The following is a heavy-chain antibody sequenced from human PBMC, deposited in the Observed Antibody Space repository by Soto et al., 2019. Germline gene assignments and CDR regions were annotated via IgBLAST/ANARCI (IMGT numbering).Heavy chain of an antibody. CDR2: ITSASSYK. V-gene: IGHV3-21*01. J-gene: IGHJ3*02. Sequence: EVRLVEAGGGLVKPGGSLRLSCAGSGFTFSSDPMHWVRQAPGKGLEWVSSITSASSYKYYGDSVKGRFTIPRDNANNSLYLQMNSLRAEDTAVYYCAREVYHAFDIWGQGTMVTVSS. D-gene: IGHD2-2*02. CDR3: AREVYHAFDI. CDR1: GFTFSSDP.